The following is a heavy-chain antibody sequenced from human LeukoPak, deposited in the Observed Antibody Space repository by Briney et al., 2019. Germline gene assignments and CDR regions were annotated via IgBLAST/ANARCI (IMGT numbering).Heavy chain of an antibody. J-gene: IGHJ4*02. D-gene: IGHD3-9*01. CDR3: TTGTLNYDVLTGYFSYYFDY. Sequence: GGSLRLSCTASGFTFSNAWMSWVRQAPGKGLEWVGRLKSKTDGGTTDYAAPVKGRFTISRGDSKNTLYLQMNSLKTEDTAVYYCTTGTLNYDVLTGYFSYYFDYWGQGTLVTVSS. V-gene: IGHV3-15*01. CDR2: LKSKTDGGTT. CDR1: GFTFSNAW.